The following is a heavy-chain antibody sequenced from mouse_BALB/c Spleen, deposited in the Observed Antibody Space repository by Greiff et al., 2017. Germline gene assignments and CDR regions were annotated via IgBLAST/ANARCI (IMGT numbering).Heavy chain of an antibody. CDR1: GFSLTSYG. J-gene: IGHJ3*01. Sequence: QVQLKQSGPGLVQPSQSLSITCTVSGFSLTSYGVHWVRQSPGKGLEWLGVIWSGGSTDYNAAFISRLSISKDNSKSQVFFKMNSLQANDTAIYYCAREGDGFAYWGQGTLVTVSA. CDR2: IWSGGST. V-gene: IGHV2-2*02. D-gene: IGHD1-1*01. CDR3: AREGDGFAY.